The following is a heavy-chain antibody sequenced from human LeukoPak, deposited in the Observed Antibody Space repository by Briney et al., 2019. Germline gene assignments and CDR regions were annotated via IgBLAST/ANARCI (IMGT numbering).Heavy chain of an antibody. CDR2: ISAYNGNT. V-gene: IGHV1-18*04. CDR1: GYTFTMYY. Sequence: ASVKVSCKASGYTFTMYYIHWVRQAPGQGLEWMGWISAYNGNTNYAQKLQGRVTMTRDTSISTAYMELSGLRFDDTAVYFCARGPRNDPWGQGTLVTVSS. CDR3: ARGPRNDP. J-gene: IGHJ5*02. D-gene: IGHD1-14*01.